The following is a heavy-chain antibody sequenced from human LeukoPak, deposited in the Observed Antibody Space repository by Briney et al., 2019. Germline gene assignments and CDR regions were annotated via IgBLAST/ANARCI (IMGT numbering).Heavy chain of an antibody. Sequence: SETLSLTCTVSGGSISRHYWSWIRQPPGKGLGWSGYFYYSGSTNYHPSLKRRVTISVDTSRNQFSLKLSSVTAADSAVYYCARRTGYLNYYYYYYMDVWGNGTTVTVSS. CDR2: FYYSGST. V-gene: IGHV4-59*11. CDR3: ARRTGYLNYYYYYYMDV. CDR1: GGSISRHY. J-gene: IGHJ6*03. D-gene: IGHD3/OR15-3a*01.